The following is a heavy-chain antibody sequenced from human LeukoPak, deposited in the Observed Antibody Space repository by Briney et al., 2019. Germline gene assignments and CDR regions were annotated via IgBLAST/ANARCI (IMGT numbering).Heavy chain of an antibody. D-gene: IGHD4-23*01. CDR1: GGSISSGSHH. CDR2: IYYSRTT. V-gene: IGHV4-39*01. Sequence: SETLSLTCTVSGGSISSGSHHWGWFRQSPGKGLEWIGSIYYSRTTYYNPSLNSRVTISVVTSKNQFSLQLNPVTAADTAVYYCVRHDGRSGGTMGALDSWGQGSLVTVSS. J-gene: IGHJ4*02. CDR3: VRHDGRSGGTMGALDS.